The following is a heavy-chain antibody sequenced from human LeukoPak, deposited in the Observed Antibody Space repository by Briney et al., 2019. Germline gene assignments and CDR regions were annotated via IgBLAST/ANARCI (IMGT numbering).Heavy chain of an antibody. CDR2: IYHSGST. D-gene: IGHD2-2*01. J-gene: IGHJ5*02. CDR3: ARDTGYCSSTSCYGESAGGPNWFDP. Sequence: SETLSLTCAVSGGSISSSNWWSWVRQPPGKGLEWIGEIYHSGSTYYNPSLKSRVTISVDTSKNQFSLKLSSVTAADTAVYYCARDTGYCSSTSCYGESAGGPNWFDPWGQGTLVTVSS. V-gene: IGHV4-4*02. CDR1: GGSISSSNW.